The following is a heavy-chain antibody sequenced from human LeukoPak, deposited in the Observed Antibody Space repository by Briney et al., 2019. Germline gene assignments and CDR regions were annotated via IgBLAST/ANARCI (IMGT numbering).Heavy chain of an antibody. V-gene: IGHV4-39*01. D-gene: IGHD3-22*01. CDR1: GDSISSRSHC. CDR2: MVYSGST. CDR3: AVAGVWYYDSSGLHAFDF. J-gene: IGHJ3*01. Sequence: SETLSLTCTVSGDSISSRSHCWGWIRQPPGKGLEWIGTMVYSGSTYYNPSLKSRVAISVDTSENQFSLELNSVTAADTAVYYCAVAGVWYYDSSGLHAFDFWGRGTMVTVSS.